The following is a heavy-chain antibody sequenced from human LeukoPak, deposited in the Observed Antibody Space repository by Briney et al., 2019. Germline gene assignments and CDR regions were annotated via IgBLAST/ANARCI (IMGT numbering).Heavy chain of an antibody. D-gene: IGHD6-6*01. CDR3: ARRWIAARQGVDY. CDR2: IYYSGST. Sequence: PSETLSLTCTVSGGSISSYYWSWIRQPPGKGLEWIGYIYYSGSTNYNPSLKSRVTISVDTSKNQFSLKLSSVTAADTAVYYCARRWIAARQGVDYWGQGTLVTVSS. CDR1: GGSISSYY. V-gene: IGHV4-59*12. J-gene: IGHJ4*02.